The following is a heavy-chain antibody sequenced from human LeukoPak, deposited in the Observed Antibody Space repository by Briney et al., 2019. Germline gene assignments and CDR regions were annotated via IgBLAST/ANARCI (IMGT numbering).Heavy chain of an antibody. CDR1: GYTLTNNY. Sequence: ASVKVSCKASGYTLTNNYMHWVRQAPGQGLEWMGWINPNNGGTNYAQKFQGRVTMTTDTSMNTAYMELTRLESDGTAAYYCARSATFDYWGQGTLVTVSS. V-gene: IGHV1-2*02. J-gene: IGHJ4*02. CDR3: ARSATFDY. CDR2: INPNNGGT.